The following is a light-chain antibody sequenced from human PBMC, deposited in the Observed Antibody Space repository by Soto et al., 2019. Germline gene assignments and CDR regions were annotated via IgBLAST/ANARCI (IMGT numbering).Light chain of an antibody. Sequence: ETVLTQSPGTLYFSPGERATLSCRASQSVGNSHVAWYQQRRGLPPRLLIYGASNRATGIPDRFSGSGSGADFTLTISRLEPKDFAVYFCQQYGNSPPGTFGQGTRL. CDR3: QQYGNSPPGT. V-gene: IGKV3-20*01. J-gene: IGKJ5*01. CDR2: GAS. CDR1: QSVGNSH.